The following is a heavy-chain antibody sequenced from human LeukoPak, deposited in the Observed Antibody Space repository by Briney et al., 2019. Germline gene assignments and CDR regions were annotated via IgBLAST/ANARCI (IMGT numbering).Heavy chain of an antibody. D-gene: IGHD3-16*02. Sequence: GASVKVSCKASGYTFTDFYIHWVRQAPGQGLEWMGWINPDSGGTNYAQDFQGRVTMTRDTSISTAYMELSRLRSDDTAVYYCATSRLCLGELSDFDFWGQGTLVTVSS. CDR2: INPDSGGT. V-gene: IGHV1-2*02. CDR1: GYTFTDFY. CDR3: ATSRLCLGELSDFDF. J-gene: IGHJ4*02.